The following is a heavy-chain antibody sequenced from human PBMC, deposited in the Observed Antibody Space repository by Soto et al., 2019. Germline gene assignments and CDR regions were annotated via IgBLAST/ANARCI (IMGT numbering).Heavy chain of an antibody. CDR3: ARTIGGASSLYFDY. D-gene: IGHD2-15*01. CDR2: IYTGGLT. CDR1: GFTVGSNY. Sequence: EVQLVDSGGALVQPGGSLRLSCAASGFTVGSNYMNWVRQAPGKALEWVSVIYTGGLTSYADSVKGRFTISRDDSSNTLYLQMSSLRTDDTAVYYCARTIGGASSLYFDYWGQGTLVTVSS. J-gene: IGHJ4*02. V-gene: IGHV3-66*01.